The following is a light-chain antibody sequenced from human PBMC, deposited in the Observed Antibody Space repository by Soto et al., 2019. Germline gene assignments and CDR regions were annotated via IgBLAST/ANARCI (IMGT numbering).Light chain of an antibody. CDR2: KVS. V-gene: IGKV1-5*03. CDR1: QTISIW. J-gene: IGKJ1*01. CDR3: QHYKSYSGA. Sequence: DIQMTQSPSTLSGSVGDRVTITCRASQTISIWLAWYKQKPGKAPKLLIYKVSTLKSGVPSRLRGSGSGTEFTLSISSLQHDDFATDYYQHYKSYSGAFGKGTKVDIK.